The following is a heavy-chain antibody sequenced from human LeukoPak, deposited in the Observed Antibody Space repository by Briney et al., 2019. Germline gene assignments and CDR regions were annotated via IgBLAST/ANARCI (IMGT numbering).Heavy chain of an antibody. CDR2: IYADDSET. V-gene: IGHV5-51*01. J-gene: IGHJ4*01. Sequence: GESREISGKGSGSSFGNVWSGGGRRLPGKGRGGMGIIYADDSETKDSPSFQGQVTMSADKSIRTVSLQWSSLKASDTGMYFCARHGIAVSGPWALDYWGQGTLVTVSS. CDR3: ARHGIAVSGPWALDY. D-gene: IGHD6-19*01. CDR1: GSSFGNVW.